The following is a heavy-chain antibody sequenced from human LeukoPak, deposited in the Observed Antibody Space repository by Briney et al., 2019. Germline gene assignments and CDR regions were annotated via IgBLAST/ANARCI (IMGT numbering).Heavy chain of an antibody. CDR2: MNPNSGNT. D-gene: IGHD5-18*01. CDR1: GYTFTSYD. J-gene: IGHJ6*02. CDR3: ARVLGSAWIQLWLPYYYGMDV. V-gene: IGHV1-8*01. Sequence: ASVKVSCKASGYTFTSYDINWVRQATGQGLEWMGWMNPNSGNTGYAQKFRGRVTMTRNTSISTAYMELSSLRSEDTAVYYCARVLGSAWIQLWLPYYYGMDVWGQGTTVTVSS.